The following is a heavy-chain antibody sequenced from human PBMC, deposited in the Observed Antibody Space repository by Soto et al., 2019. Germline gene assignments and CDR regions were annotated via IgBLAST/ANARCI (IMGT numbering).Heavy chain of an antibody. CDR3: ARDGQQQAPYALDV. V-gene: IGHV3-33*01. J-gene: IGHJ6*02. Sequence: QVQLVESGGGVVQPGRSLRLSCAASGFTFNHHAMHWVRQAAGKGLEWVAQIWYDGSEKYYTDSVKGRFTISRDNFKNTVFLQMDSLRVEDTAVYYCARDGQQQAPYALDVWGQGTTVIVSS. CDR1: GFTFNHHA. D-gene: IGHD6-13*01. CDR2: IWYDGSEK.